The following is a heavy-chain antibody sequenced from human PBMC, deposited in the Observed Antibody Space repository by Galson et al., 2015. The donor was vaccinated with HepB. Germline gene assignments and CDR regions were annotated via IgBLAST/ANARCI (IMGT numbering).Heavy chain of an antibody. Sequence: SLRLSCAASGFTFSSYSMNWVRQAPGKGLEWVSSISSSSSYIYYADSVKGRFTISRDNAKNSLYLQMNSLRAEDTAVYYCARDLWFGESYLPHDAFDIWGQGTMVTVSS. J-gene: IGHJ3*02. V-gene: IGHV3-21*01. CDR3: ARDLWFGESYLPHDAFDI. CDR1: GFTFSSYS. D-gene: IGHD3-10*01. CDR2: ISSSSSYI.